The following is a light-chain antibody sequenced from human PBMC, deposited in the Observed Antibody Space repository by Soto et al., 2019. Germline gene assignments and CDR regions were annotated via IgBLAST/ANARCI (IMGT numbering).Light chain of an antibody. J-gene: IGKJ4*01. CDR2: GAS. CDR3: QQYGSSPPVT. Sequence: EIVLTQSPGALSLSPGERATLSCRASQSVRGNYLAWYQQKPGQAPRLLIYGASSRATGIPDRFSGSGSGTDFTLTISRLEPEDFAVYYCQQYGSSPPVTFGGGTRVEIK. V-gene: IGKV3-20*01. CDR1: QSVRGNY.